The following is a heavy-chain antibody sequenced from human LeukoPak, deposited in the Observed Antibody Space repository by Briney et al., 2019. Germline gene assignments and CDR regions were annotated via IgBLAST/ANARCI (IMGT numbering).Heavy chain of an antibody. Sequence: SVKVSCKASGGTFSSYAISWVRQAPGQGLEWMGRIIPILGIANYAQKFQGRVTITADKSTSTAYMELSSLRSEDTAVYYCAASPDYYDSSGYSYYFDYWGQGTLVTVSS. CDR3: AASPDYYDSSGYSYYFDY. D-gene: IGHD3-22*01. J-gene: IGHJ4*02. CDR2: IIPILGIA. CDR1: GGTFSSYA. V-gene: IGHV1-69*04.